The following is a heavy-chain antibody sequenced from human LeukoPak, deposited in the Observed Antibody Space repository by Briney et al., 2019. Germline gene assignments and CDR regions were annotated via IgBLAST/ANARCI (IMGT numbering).Heavy chain of an antibody. J-gene: IGHJ3*02. CDR1: GFTFSSYA. V-gene: IGHV3-64*01. CDR3: ARVGGYYYVGAAFDI. CDR2: IISNGGST. Sequence: GGSLRLSCAASGFTFSSYAMHWVRQAPGKGLEYVSAIISNGGSTYYANSVKGRFTISRDNSKNTLYLQMGSLRAEDMAVYYCARVGGYYYVGAAFDIWGQGTMVTVSS. D-gene: IGHD3-22*01.